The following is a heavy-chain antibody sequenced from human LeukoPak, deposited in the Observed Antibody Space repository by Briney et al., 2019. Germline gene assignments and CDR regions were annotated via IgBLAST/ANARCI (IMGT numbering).Heavy chain of an antibody. Sequence: SETLSLTCTVSGGSISSYYWSWIRQPPGRGLEWIGYIYYSGSTNYNPSLKSRVTISVDTSKNQFSLKLSSVTAADTAVYYCARSGGFFEWLTYMDVWGKGTTVTVSS. CDR2: IYYSGST. CDR3: ARSGGFFEWLTYMDV. D-gene: IGHD3-3*01. V-gene: IGHV4-59*01. CDR1: GGSISSYY. J-gene: IGHJ6*03.